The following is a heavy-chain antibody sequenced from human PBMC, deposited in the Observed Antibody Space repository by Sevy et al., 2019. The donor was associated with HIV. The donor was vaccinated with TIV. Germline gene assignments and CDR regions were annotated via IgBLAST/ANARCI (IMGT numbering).Heavy chain of an antibody. Sequence: ASVKVSCKASGYTFTSYYMHWVRQAPGQGLEWMGIINPSGGSTSYAQKFQGRVTMTRDTSTSTVYMELSSLRSEDTAVYYCAREGPTYYCDSSGYYLSAFDIWGQGTMVTVSS. V-gene: IGHV1-46*01. CDR2: INPSGGST. J-gene: IGHJ3*02. CDR1: GYTFTSYY. D-gene: IGHD3-22*01. CDR3: AREGPTYYCDSSGYYLSAFDI.